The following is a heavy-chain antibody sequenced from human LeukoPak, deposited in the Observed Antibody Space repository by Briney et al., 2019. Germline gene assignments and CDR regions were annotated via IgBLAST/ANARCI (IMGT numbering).Heavy chain of an antibody. V-gene: IGHV4-30-4*08. D-gene: IGHD6-19*01. J-gene: IGHJ4*02. CDR1: GGSITTNNYY. CDR2: IYSSGST. Sequence: SSETLSLTCTVSGGSITTNNYYWSWIRQHPGKGLEWIGYIYSSGSTFYSPSLKSRVTISVDTSKNQFSLKLSSVTAADTAVYYCARAHSSGWYWGWESGFDYWGQGTLVTVSS. CDR3: ARAHSSGWYWGWESGFDY.